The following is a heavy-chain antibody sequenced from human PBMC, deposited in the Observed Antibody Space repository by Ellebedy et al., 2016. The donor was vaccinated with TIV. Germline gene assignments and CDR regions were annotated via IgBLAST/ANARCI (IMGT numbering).Heavy chain of an antibody. J-gene: IGHJ2*01. CDR1: GFTFSNAW. CDR2: IKSKTDGGTT. CDR3: TTDGVKLWWWSLERTDL. Sequence: PGGSLRLSCAASGFTFSNAWMSWVRQAPGKGLEWVGRIKSKTDGGTTDYAAPVKGRFTISRDDSKNTLYLQMNSLKTEDTAVYYCTTDGVKLWWWSLERTDLWGRGTLVTVSS. D-gene: IGHD2-21*01. V-gene: IGHV3-15*01.